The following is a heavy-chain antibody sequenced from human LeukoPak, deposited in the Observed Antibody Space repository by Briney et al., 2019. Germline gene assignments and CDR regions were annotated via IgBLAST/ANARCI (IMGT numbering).Heavy chain of an antibody. D-gene: IGHD6-6*01. J-gene: IGHJ4*02. CDR3: AKGSRASRPYCFDY. CDR1: GFTYSTYA. V-gene: IGHV3-23*01. Sequence: PGGSLRLSCAASGFTYSTYAMSWVRQAPGKGLEWISAITDSGGDTYYADSVKGRFTISRDNSKNALYLQMNSLRAEDTAVYYCAKGSRASRPYCFDYWGQGTLVTVSS. CDR2: ITDSGGDT.